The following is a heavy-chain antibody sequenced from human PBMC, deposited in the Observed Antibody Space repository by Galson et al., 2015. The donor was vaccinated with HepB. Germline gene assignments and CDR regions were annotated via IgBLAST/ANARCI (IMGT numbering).Heavy chain of an antibody. Sequence: QSGAEVKKPGESLRISCKGSGYSFTSHWISWVRQMPGKGLEWMGRIDPSDSYVNYSPSFQGHVTISADKSISTAFLQWSRLKASDTAMYYCARVVYYYDNSGSSHFNYWGQGTLVTVSS. J-gene: IGHJ4*02. D-gene: IGHD3-22*01. V-gene: IGHV5-10-1*01. CDR2: IDPSDSYV. CDR1: GYSFTSHW. CDR3: ARVVYYYDNSGSSHFNY.